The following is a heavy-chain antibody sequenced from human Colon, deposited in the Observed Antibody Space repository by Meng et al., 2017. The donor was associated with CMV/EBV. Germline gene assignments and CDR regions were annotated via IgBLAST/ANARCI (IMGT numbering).Heavy chain of an antibody. J-gene: IGHJ4*02. V-gene: IGHV4-59*01. D-gene: IGHD5-12*01. CDR2: IYYTGSA. CDR1: GFTFSDYY. Sequence: ESLKISCAASGFTFSDYYMAWIRQAPGKGLEWIGNIYYTGSAKYNPSLKSRLTISVDTAKNQFSLKLSSVTAADTAIYYCARADPSVAMYYFDYWGPGTLVTVSS. CDR3: ARADPSVAMYYFDY.